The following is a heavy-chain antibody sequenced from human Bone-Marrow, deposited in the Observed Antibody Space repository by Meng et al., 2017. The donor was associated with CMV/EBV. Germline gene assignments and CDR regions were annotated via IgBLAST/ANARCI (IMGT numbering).Heavy chain of an antibody. Sequence: SETLSLTCTVSGGSISSGDYYWSWIRQPPGKGLEWIGYIYYSGSTYYNPSLKSRVTISVDTSKNQFSLKLGSVTAADTAVYYCARDRGLYYDFWSGYWRYFDYWGQGTLVTVSS. V-gene: IGHV4-30-4*08. D-gene: IGHD3-3*01. J-gene: IGHJ4*02. CDR3: ARDRGLYYDFWSGYWRYFDY. CDR1: GGSISSGDYY. CDR2: IYYSGST.